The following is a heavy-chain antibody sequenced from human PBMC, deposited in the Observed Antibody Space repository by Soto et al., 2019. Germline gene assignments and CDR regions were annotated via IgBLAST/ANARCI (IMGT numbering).Heavy chain of an antibody. V-gene: IGHV1-18*01. J-gene: IGHJ6*02. CDR2: ISAYNGNT. CDR3: ARDFYYYYYGMDV. CDR1: GYTFTSYG. Sequence: GASAKVSCKDSGYTFTSYGISCVRQAPGQGLEWMGWISAYNGNTNYAQKLQGRVTMTTDTSTSTAYMELRSLRSDDTAVYYCARDFYYYYYGMDVWGQGTTVTVSS.